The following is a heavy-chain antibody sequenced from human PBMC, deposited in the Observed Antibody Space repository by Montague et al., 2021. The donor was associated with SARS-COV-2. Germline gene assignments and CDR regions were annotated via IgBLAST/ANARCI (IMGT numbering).Heavy chain of an antibody. D-gene: IGHD6-13*01. Sequence: CAISGDSVSELTARSEWHTQEPSTHRELVGRTYFRYKWYHDYAVXXKSRMTISPDTSKNQFSLQLSSVTPEDRAVYYCARDPRYSLSWSFDYWGQGTLVTVSS. CDR2: TYFRYKWYH. J-gene: IGHJ4*02. CDR3: ARDPRYSLSWSFDY. CDR1: GDSVSELTAR. V-gene: IGHV6-1*01.